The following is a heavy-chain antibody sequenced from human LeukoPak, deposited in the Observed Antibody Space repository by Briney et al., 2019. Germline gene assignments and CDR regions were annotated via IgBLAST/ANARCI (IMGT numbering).Heavy chain of an antibody. Sequence: GGSLRLSCAASGFTFDDYAMHWVRQAPGKGLGWVSLISWDGGSTYYADSVKGRFTISRDNSKNSLYLQMNSLRAEDTALYYCAKEFGRIGFYGMDVWGQGTTVTVSS. CDR3: AKEFGRIGFYGMDV. D-gene: IGHD1-26*01. CDR2: ISWDGGST. J-gene: IGHJ6*02. V-gene: IGHV3-43D*03. CDR1: GFTFDDYA.